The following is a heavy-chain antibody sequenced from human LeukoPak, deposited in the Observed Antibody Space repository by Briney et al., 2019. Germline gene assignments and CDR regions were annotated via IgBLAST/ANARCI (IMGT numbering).Heavy chain of an antibody. CDR1: GFTFSSYW. CDR2: INQDGSEK. Sequence: PGGSLRLSCAASGFTFSSYWMSWVRQAPGKGLEWGANINQDGSEKYYVDPVKGRFTISRDNSKNSLYLQMNSLRAEDTAVYYCARALTMIVVAFDYWGQGTLVTVSS. V-gene: IGHV3-7*01. CDR3: ARALTMIVVAFDY. J-gene: IGHJ4*02. D-gene: IGHD3-22*01.